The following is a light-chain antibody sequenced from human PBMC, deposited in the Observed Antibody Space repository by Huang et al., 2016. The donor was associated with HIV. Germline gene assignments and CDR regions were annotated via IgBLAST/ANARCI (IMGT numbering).Light chain of an antibody. J-gene: IGKJ3*01. Sequence: EIVLTQSPGTLSLSPGERATISCRASQSISSRSLAWYLQKPGQAPTLLIHGASTRATDIPDRFSGSGSGTDFTLTISRLEPEDFAVYYCHQYGSPPFTFGPGTKVDIK. CDR3: HQYGSPPFT. V-gene: IGKV3-20*01. CDR1: QSISSRS. CDR2: GAS.